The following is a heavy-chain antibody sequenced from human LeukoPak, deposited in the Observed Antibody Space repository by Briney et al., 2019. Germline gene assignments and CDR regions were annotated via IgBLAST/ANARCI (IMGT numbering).Heavy chain of an antibody. CDR1: GFTFSSYA. Sequence: GASLRLSCAASGFTFSSYAMSWVRQAPGKGLEWVSAISGSGGSTYYADSVKGRFTISRDNSKNTLYLKMNSLRAEDTAVYYCAKDQVVGKTLGGVWFGVYYFDYWGQGTLVTVSS. CDR2: ISGSGGST. V-gene: IGHV3-23*01. D-gene: IGHD3-10*01. CDR3: AKDQVVGKTLGGVWFGVYYFDY. J-gene: IGHJ4*02.